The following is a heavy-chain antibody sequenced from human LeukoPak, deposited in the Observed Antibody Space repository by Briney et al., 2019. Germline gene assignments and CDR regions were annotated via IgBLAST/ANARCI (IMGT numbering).Heavy chain of an antibody. D-gene: IGHD3-10*01. Sequence: SETLSLTCTVSGDSFTNTDFFWGWIRQPPGKGLEWIANIDDSGRIYSNPSLRSRVTMSRDTSKNQFSLKVTSVTAADTAVYYCARLDGSLAHISGSYPGFWGQGILVTVSS. CDR3: ARLDGSLAHISGSYPGF. V-gene: IGHV4-39*01. CDR2: IDDSGRI. CDR1: GDSFTNTDFF. J-gene: IGHJ4*02.